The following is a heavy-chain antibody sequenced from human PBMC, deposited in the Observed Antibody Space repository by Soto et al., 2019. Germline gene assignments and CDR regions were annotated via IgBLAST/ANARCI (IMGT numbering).Heavy chain of an antibody. Sequence: VQLVESGGGVVQPGRSLRLSCAASGFTFSDYAMHWVRQAPGKGLEWVAVVSHDGRNTHYADSVKGRFTISRDSSKNTVSLEMTSRRAEDTAVYSCAKGGRQWLVTSDFNYGGQGALVTVSP. D-gene: IGHD6-19*01. CDR3: AKGGRQWLVTSDFNY. CDR1: GFTFSDYA. V-gene: IGHV3-30*18. CDR2: VSHDGRNT. J-gene: IGHJ4*02.